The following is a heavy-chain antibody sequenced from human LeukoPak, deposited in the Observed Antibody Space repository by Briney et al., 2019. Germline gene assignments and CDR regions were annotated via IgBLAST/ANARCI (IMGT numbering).Heavy chain of an antibody. CDR1: GFTFSSYA. J-gene: IGHJ6*02. Sequence: PGGSLRLSCAASGFTFSSYAMSWVRQAPGKGLEWVSAISGSGGSTYYADSAKGRFTISRDNSKNTLYLQMNSLRAEDTAVYYCAKTLSRRYYYYGMDVWGQGTTVTVSS. CDR3: AKTLSRRYYYYGMDV. V-gene: IGHV3-23*01. CDR2: ISGSGGST. D-gene: IGHD2/OR15-2a*01.